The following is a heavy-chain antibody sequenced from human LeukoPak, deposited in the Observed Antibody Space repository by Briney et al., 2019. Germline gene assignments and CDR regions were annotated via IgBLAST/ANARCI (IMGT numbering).Heavy chain of an antibody. V-gene: IGHV1-46*01. D-gene: IGHD2-15*01. CDR3: ASSDCSGGSCFILDY. CDR2: INPSSRST. Sequence: ASVKVSCKASGYTFSTYYLHCVRQAPGQGLEWMGIINPSSRSTTYAQTFEGRVTMTSDTSTSTVYMELSRLRSEDTAVYYCASSDCSGGSCFILDYWGQGTLVTVSS. CDR1: GYTFSTYY. J-gene: IGHJ4*02.